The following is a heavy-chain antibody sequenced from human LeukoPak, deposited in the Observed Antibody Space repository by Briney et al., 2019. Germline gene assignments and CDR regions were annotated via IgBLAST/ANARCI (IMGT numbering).Heavy chain of an antibody. V-gene: IGHV3-23*01. J-gene: IGHJ4*02. CDR1: GFTFSSYA. CDR2: ISGSGGST. CDR3: AKEVGSSSWQMIDY. Sequence: GSLRLSCAASGFTFSSYAMSWVRQAPGKGLEWVSAISGSGGSTYYADSVKGRFTISRDNSKNTLYLQMNSLRAEDTAVHYCAKEVGSSSWQMIDYWGQGTLVTASS. D-gene: IGHD6-13*01.